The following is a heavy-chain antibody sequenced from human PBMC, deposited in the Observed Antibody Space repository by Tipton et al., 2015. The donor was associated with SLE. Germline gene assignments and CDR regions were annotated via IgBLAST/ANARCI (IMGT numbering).Heavy chain of an antibody. Sequence: QSGPEVKKPGASVKVSCKASGYTFTSYAMHWVRQAPGQRLEWMGWINAGNGNTKYSQKFQGRVTITRDTSASTAYMELSSLRSEDTVVYYCAGGGGLEGGQDFWGGPAPLFDYWGQGTLVTVSS. CDR2: INAGNGNT. J-gene: IGHJ4*02. CDR3: AGGGGLEGGQDFWGGPAPLFDY. CDR1: GYTFTSYA. D-gene: IGHD3-3*01. V-gene: IGHV1-3*01.